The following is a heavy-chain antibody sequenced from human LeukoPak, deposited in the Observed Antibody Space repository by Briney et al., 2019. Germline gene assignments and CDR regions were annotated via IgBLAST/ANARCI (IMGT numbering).Heavy chain of an antibody. CDR2: IYYGGST. Sequence: SETLSLTCTVSGGSISSYYWNWIRQPPGKGLEWIGYIYYGGSTNYNPSLKSRVTISVDTSKNQFSLKLSSVTAADTAVYYCASLGESSVFDYWGQGTLVTVSS. CDR3: ASLGESSVFDY. V-gene: IGHV4-59*08. D-gene: IGHD3-10*01. J-gene: IGHJ4*02. CDR1: GGSISSYY.